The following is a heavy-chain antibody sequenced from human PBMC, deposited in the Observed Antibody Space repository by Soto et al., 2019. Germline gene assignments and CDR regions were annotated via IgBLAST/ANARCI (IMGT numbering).Heavy chain of an antibody. V-gene: IGHV5-51*01. Sequence: GESLKISCKGSGYSFTSYWIGWVRQMPGKGLEWMGITYPGDSDTRYSPSFQGQVTISADKSISTAYLQWSSLKASDTAMYYCARPGLTVTYYCFRAGNTAHCSYCMDDWGQGTMVTVSS. D-gene: IGHD6-19*01. J-gene: IGHJ4*02. CDR3: ARPGLTVTYYCFRAGNTAHCSYCMDD. CDR2: TYPGDSDT. CDR1: GYSFTSYW.